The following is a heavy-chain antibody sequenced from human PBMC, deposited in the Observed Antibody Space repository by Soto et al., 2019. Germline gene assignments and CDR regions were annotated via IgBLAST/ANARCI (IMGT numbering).Heavy chain of an antibody. D-gene: IGHD3-10*01. CDR1: GGTFSTNI. CDR2: LIPIFGTP. Sequence: QVQLAQSGAEVKKPGYSVKVSCKTSGGTFSTNIINWVRQAPGQGLEWMGGLIPIFGTPNYAQKFQGRVTITADESTSTVCMELSSLRSEDTAVYYRARVGMRWFGELFRTPVDYRGQGTLVTVSS. CDR3: ARVGMRWFGELFRTPVDY. V-gene: IGHV1-69*01. J-gene: IGHJ4*02.